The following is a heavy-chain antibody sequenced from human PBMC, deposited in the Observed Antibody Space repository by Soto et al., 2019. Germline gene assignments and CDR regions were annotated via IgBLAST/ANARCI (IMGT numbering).Heavy chain of an antibody. CDR3: ARDPPPMAARYAPY. CDR2: ISSSSSYI. CDR1: GFTFSSYS. J-gene: IGHJ4*02. D-gene: IGHD2-2*01. V-gene: IGHV3-21*01. Sequence: EVQLVESGGGLVKPGGSLRLSCAASGFTFSSYSMNWVRQAPGKGLEWVSSISSSSSYIYYADSVKGRFTISRDNAKNPLYLQMNSLRAEDTAVYYCARDPPPMAARYAPYWGQGTLVTVSS.